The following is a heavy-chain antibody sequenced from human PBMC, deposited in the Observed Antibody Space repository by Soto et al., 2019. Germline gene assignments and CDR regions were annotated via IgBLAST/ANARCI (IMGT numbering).Heavy chain of an antibody. CDR1: GFTFSSYA. CDR2: ISYDGSNK. CDR3: ARDQSLSGGYYYGMDV. J-gene: IGHJ6*02. Sequence: PGGSLRLSCAASGFTFSSYAMHWVRQAPGKGLEWVAVISYDGSNKYYADSVKGRFTISRDNSKNTLYLQMNSLRAEDTAVYYCARDQSLSGGYYYGMDVWGQGTTVTVSS. V-gene: IGHV3-30-3*01. D-gene: IGHD3-16*01.